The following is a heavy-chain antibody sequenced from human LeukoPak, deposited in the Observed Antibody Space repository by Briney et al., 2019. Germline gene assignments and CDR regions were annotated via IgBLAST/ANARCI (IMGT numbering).Heavy chain of an antibody. Sequence: SETLSLTCTVSGGSISSSSYYWSWIRQPPGKGLEWIGYIYYSGSTNYNPSLKSRVTISVDTSKNQFSLKLSSVTAADTAVYYCARYYDSSGYSFDYWGQGTLVTVSS. CDR2: IYYSGST. CDR1: GGSISSSSYY. V-gene: IGHV4-61*01. D-gene: IGHD3-22*01. CDR3: ARYYDSSGYSFDY. J-gene: IGHJ4*02.